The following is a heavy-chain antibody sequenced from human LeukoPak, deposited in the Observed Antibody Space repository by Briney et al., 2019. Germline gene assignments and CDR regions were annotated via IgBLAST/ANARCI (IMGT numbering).Heavy chain of an antibody. CDR1: GYTLTELS. CDR2: FDPEDGET. Sequence: GASVKVSCKVSGYTLTELSIHWVRQAPGKGLEWMGGFDPEDGETMYAQTLQGRVIMTEDTSTDTAYMELSSLRSDDTAMYYCATELGWSGAFQFDPRGQGTLVIVSS. CDR3: ATELGWSGAFQFDP. J-gene: IGHJ5*02. V-gene: IGHV1-24*01. D-gene: IGHD3-3*01.